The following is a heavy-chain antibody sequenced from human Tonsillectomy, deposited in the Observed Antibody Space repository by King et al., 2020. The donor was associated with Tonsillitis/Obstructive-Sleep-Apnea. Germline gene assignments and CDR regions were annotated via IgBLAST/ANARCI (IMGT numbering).Heavy chain of an antibody. J-gene: IGHJ3*02. CDR3: AREYSSSSSRAFDI. D-gene: IGHD6-6*01. CDR1: GFTFSSSW. V-gene: IGHV3-74*01. Sequence: VQLVESGGGLVQPGGSLRLSCAASGFTFSSSWMHWVRQAPGKGLVWVSRIHSDGSGTNYAYSVKVRFTISRDNAKSTLYLQMKRLRAEDTAVYYCAREYSSSSSRAFDIWGQGTMVTVSS. CDR2: IHSDGSGT.